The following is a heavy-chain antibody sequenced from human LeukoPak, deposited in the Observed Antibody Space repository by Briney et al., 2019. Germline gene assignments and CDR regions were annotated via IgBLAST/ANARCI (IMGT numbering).Heavy chain of an antibody. CDR2: MKQDGSEK. CDR3: ASSDYVWGSYRYTFDY. Sequence: GGSLRLSCAASGFTFSSYWMSWVRQAPGKGLEWVANMKQDGSEKYYVDSVKGRFTISRDNAKNSLYLQMNSLRAEDTAVYYCASSDYVWGSYRYTFDYWGQGTLVTVSS. V-gene: IGHV3-7*01. J-gene: IGHJ4*02. D-gene: IGHD3-16*02. CDR1: GFTFSSYW.